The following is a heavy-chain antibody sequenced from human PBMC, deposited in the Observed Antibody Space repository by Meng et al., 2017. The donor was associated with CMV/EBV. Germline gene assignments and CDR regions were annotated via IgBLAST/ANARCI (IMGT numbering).Heavy chain of an antibody. D-gene: IGHD2-2*01. J-gene: IGHJ6*02. V-gene: IGHV1-69*05. Sequence: SVKVSCKASGGTFSSYAISWVRQAPGQGLEWMGGIIPIFGTANYAQKFQGRVTITTDESTSTAYMELSSLRSEDTAVYYCARAPIYCSSTSCYGEGGMDVWGQGTTVTVSS. CDR2: IIPIFGTA. CDR1: GGTFSSYA. CDR3: ARAPIYCSSTSCYGEGGMDV.